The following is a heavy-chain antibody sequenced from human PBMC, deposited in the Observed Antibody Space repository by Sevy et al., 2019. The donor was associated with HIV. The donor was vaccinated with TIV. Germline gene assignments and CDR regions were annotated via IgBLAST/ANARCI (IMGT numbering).Heavy chain of an antibody. J-gene: IGHJ6*02. D-gene: IGHD4-17*01. Sequence: GGSLRFSCAASGFTFSNYAMHWVRQAPGKGLEWVAVISYDGSNKYYADSVKGRFTISRDNSKNTLYLQMNSLRAEDTALYYCARDWALGYGDYDYYYYYGMDVWGQGTTVTVSS. V-gene: IGHV3-30-3*01. CDR3: ARDWALGYGDYDYYYYYGMDV. CDR2: ISYDGSNK. CDR1: GFTFSNYA.